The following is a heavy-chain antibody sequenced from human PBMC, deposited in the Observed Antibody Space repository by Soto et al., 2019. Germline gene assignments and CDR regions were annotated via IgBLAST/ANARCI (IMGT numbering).Heavy chain of an antibody. CDR3: ARDQGTKPYGDYEDIYYYYYGMDV. CDR1: GFTFSSYS. CDR2: ISSSSSTI. Sequence: PGGSLRLSCAASGFTFSSYSMNWVRQAPGKGLEWVSYISSSSSTIYYADSVKGRFTISRDNAKNSLYLQMNSLRAEDTAVYYCARDQGTKPYGDYEDIYYYYYGMDVWGQGTTVTVSS. V-gene: IGHV3-48*01. D-gene: IGHD4-17*01. J-gene: IGHJ6*02.